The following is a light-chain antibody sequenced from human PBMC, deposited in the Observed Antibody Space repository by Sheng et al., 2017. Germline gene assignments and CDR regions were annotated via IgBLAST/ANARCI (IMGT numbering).Light chain of an antibody. CDR3: QVWDTATDHVL. Sequence: SHVPTQPPSVSVAPGKTATISCGGDNLGVNWYQQKPGQVPVLVVYDDRHRPSGIPERFSGSNSANTATLTITRVEAGDEADYYCQVWDTATDHVLFGGGTKLTVL. J-gene: IGLJ2*01. CDR1: NLG. V-gene: IGLV3-21*03. CDR2: DDR.